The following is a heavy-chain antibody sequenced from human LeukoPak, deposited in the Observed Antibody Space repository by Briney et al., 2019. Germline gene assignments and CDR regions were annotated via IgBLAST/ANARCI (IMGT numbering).Heavy chain of an antibody. V-gene: IGHV3-20*04. CDR1: GLTFDDYG. Sequence: SPGGSLRLSCAASGLTFDDYGMSWVRQVPGKGLEWVSGINWNGGSTGYADSVKGRFTISRDNAKNSLYLQMNSLRAEDTALYYCARIKSSGNYSPFDYWGQGALLTVSS. CDR2: INWNGGST. D-gene: IGHD1-26*01. CDR3: ARIKSSGNYSPFDY. J-gene: IGHJ4*02.